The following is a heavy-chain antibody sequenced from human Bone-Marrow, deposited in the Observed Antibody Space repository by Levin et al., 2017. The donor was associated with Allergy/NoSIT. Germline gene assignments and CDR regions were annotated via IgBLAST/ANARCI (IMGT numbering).Heavy chain of an antibody. Sequence: GGSLRLSCAASGFTFSYYNMHWVRQVPGKGLEWVALISYDGGEKDYADSVKGRFTISRDNSKNTLFLQINSLRYQDTATYYCARDRAEMATITAFDIWGQGTLVTVSS. CDR1: GFTFSYYN. CDR2: ISYDGGEK. D-gene: IGHD5-24*01. V-gene: IGHV3-30*03. CDR3: ARDRAEMATITAFDI. J-gene: IGHJ3*02.